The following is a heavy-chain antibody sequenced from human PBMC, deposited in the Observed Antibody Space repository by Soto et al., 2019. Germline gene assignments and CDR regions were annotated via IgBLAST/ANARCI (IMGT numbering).Heavy chain of an antibody. CDR2: IYHSGST. CDR3: ARDLVGSSSSEVGGGFDY. V-gene: IGHV4-4*02. D-gene: IGHD6-6*01. CDR1: GGSTSSSNW. Sequence: SETLSLTCAVSGGSTSSSNWWSWVRQPPGKGLEWIVEIYHSGSTNYTPSLKSRVTISVDKSKNQFSLKLSSVTAEDTAVYYCARDLVGSSSSEVGGGFDYWGQGTLVTVSS. J-gene: IGHJ4*02.